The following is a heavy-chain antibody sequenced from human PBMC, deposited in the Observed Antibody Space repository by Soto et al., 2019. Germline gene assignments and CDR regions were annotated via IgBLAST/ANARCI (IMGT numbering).Heavy chain of an antibody. J-gene: IGHJ5*02. CDR3: ASHKAVGGYSNSYDGVGP. V-gene: IGHV4-39*01. CDR2: ISHRGNT. CDR1: GGSMSSSTYY. Sequence: QLQESGPGLVKPSETLSLTCTVSGGSMSSSTYYWGWVRHPPGKGLEWVGSISHRGNTYYNPSRKSRVTISVDTSKNQLFLRLSSLIAADTAVSYCASHKAVGGYSNSYDGVGPWCQGTVVIVSS. D-gene: IGHD5-18*01.